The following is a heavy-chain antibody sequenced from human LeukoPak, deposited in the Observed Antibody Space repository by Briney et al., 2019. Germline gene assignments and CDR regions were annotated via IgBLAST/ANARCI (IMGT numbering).Heavy chain of an antibody. V-gene: IGHV3-30*02. J-gene: IGHJ4*02. CDR3: AKDQCTRTSCDGYPGY. Sequence: GGSLRLSCAASGFTFSSYGMHWVRQAPGKGLEWVAFIHFDGSTKYSGDSVQGRFTISRDNSRNILYLQMNNLRPEDTAFYYCAKDQCTRTSCDGYPGYWGQGTLVNVSS. CDR1: GFTFSSYG. CDR2: IHFDGSTK. D-gene: IGHD2-2*01.